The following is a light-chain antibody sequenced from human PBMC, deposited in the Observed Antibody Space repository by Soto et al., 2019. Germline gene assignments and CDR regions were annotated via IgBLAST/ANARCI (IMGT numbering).Light chain of an antibody. CDR2: RNN. CDR1: SSNIGSNY. Sequence: QAVVTQPPSASGTPGQRVTISCSGSSSNIGSNYVYWYHQLPGTAPKLVIYRNNQRPSGVPDRISGSKSGTSASLAISGLRSEDEADYYCCSNAVGSTYVFGSGTKLTVL. CDR3: CSNAVGSTYV. J-gene: IGLJ1*01. V-gene: IGLV1-47*01.